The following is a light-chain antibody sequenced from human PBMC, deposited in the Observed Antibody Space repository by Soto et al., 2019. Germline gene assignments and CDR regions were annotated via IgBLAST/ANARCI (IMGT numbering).Light chain of an antibody. V-gene: IGKV3-20*01. CDR3: QQYHNWPPIT. CDR1: QSVSSSY. Sequence: EIVLTQSPGTLSLSPGERATLSCRAIQSVSSSYLAWYQQKPGQAPRLLIYGASTRATGIPARFSGSGSGTEFTLTISNLQSEDFAVYFCQQYHNWPPITFGQGTRLENK. J-gene: IGKJ5*01. CDR2: GAS.